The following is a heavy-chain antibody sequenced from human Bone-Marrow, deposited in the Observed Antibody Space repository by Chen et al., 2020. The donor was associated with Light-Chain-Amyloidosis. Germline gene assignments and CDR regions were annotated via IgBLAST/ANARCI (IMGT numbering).Heavy chain of an antibody. CDR2: IYYSGST. CDR1: GGSISSGGYY. D-gene: IGHD3-22*01. V-gene: IGHV4-31*03. J-gene: IGHJ4*02. CDR3: SRAYYYDSSGYYPPRSFDY. Sequence: QVQLQESGPGLVKPSQTLSLTCTVSGGSISSGGYYWSWIRQHPGKGLEWIGYIYYSGSTYYNPSLKSRVTISVDTSKNQFSLKLISVSAADSAVYYCSRAYYYDSSGYYPPRSFDYWGQGTLVTVSS.